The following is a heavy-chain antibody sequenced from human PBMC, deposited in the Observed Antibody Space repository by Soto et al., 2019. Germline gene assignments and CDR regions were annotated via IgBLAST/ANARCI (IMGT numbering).Heavy chain of an antibody. CDR1: GYSFTSYW. V-gene: IGHV5-51*01. CDR2: IYPGDSDT. CDR3: ARQGTSPYYYDSSGPNAFDI. D-gene: IGHD3-22*01. Sequence: GESLKISCKGSGYSFTSYWIGWVRQMPGKGLEWMGIIYPGDSDTRYSPSFQGQVTISADKSISTAYLQWSSLKASDTAMYYCARQGTSPYYYDSSGPNAFDIWGEGTMFTVSS. J-gene: IGHJ3*02.